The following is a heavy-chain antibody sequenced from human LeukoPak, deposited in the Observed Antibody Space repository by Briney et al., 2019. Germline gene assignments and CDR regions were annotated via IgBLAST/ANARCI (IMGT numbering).Heavy chain of an antibody. Sequence: SETLPLTYAVYGGSFSGYYWSWIRQPPGKGLEWIGEINHSGSTNYNPSLKSRVTISVDTSKNQFSLKLSSVTAADTAVYSCARRTGITMVRGVNYGMDVWGQGTTVTVSS. D-gene: IGHD3-10*01. J-gene: IGHJ6*02. CDR1: GGSFSGYY. CDR3: ARRTGITMVRGVNYGMDV. V-gene: IGHV4-34*01. CDR2: INHSGST.